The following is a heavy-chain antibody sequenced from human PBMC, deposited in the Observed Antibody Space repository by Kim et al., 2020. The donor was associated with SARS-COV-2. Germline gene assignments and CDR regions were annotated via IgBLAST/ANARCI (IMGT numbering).Heavy chain of an antibody. D-gene: IGHD6-13*01. CDR1: GYTFSNYP. J-gene: IGHJ4*02. CDR2: INTKTGSP. CDR3: AREGLAASGNAY. Sequence: ASVKVSCKASGYTFSNYPMNWVRQAPGQGLEWMGWINTKTGSPTYAQGFTGRFVFSFDTSVTTAYLQISSLKAEDTAIYFCAREGLAASGNAYWSQGTLVTVSS. V-gene: IGHV7-4-1*02.